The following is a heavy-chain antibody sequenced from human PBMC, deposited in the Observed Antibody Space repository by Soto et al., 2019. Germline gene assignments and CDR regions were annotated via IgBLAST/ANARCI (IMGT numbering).Heavy chain of an antibody. CDR3: ARHSLALRKNNWFDP. V-gene: IGHV4-39*01. D-gene: IGHD3-3*02. CDR2: IFYPGSS. J-gene: IGHJ5*02. CDR1: GDSIISSDFY. Sequence: SETLSLTCTVSGDSIISSDFYWGWVRQPPGKGLEWIGSIFYPGSSYYNPSLKSRVTMSVDTSKNQFSLRLRSVTAADKALYFCARHSLALRKNNWFDPWGQGIMVTVSS.